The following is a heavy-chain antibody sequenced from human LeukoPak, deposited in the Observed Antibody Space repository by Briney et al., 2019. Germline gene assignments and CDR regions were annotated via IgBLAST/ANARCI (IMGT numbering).Heavy chain of an antibody. CDR1: GYTFTVYY. V-gene: IGHV1-2*02. J-gene: IGHJ4*02. D-gene: IGHD3-10*01. CDR2: INPNSGGT. CDR3: ARELNRYITMVRGVLWPGDY. Sequence: GASVKVSCKASGYTFTVYYMHWVRQAPGQGLEWMGWINPNSGGTNYAQKFQGRVTMTRDTSISTAYMELSRLRSDDTAVYYCARELNRYITMVRGVLWPGDYWGQGTLVTVSS.